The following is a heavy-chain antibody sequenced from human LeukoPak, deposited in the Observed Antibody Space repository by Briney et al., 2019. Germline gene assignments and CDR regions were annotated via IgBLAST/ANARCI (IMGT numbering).Heavy chain of an antibody. Sequence: ASVKVSCKASGYTFTSYYMHWVRQAPGQGLEWMGLINPSGGSTSYAQKFQGRVTITADESTSTAYMELSSLRSEDTAVYYCARGPLVASYYDYVWGSFSPGYFDYWGQGTLVTVSS. V-gene: IGHV1-46*01. CDR1: GYTFTSYY. J-gene: IGHJ4*02. CDR2: INPSGGST. CDR3: ARGPLVASYYDYVWGSFSPGYFDY. D-gene: IGHD3-16*01.